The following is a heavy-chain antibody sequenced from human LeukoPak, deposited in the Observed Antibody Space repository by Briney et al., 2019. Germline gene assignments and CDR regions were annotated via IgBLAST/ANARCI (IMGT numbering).Heavy chain of an antibody. Sequence: SETLSLTCTVSGGSISNYYWSWIRQPAGKGLVWIGRIYTSGSTNYNPSLKSRVTISVDKSKNQFSLKLSSVTAADTAVFYCASGGEIGYFDSWGQGTLVTVSS. CDR2: IYTSGST. D-gene: IGHD2-21*01. V-gene: IGHV4-4*07. J-gene: IGHJ4*02. CDR1: GGSISNYY. CDR3: ASGGEIGYFDS.